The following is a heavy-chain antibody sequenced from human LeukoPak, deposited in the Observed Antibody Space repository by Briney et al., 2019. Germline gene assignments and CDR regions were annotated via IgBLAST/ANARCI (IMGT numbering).Heavy chain of an antibody. CDR1: GFTFDDCA. Sequence: GGSLRLSCSASGFTFDDCAMHWVRQAPRKGLPGVSGISWHSGTIGYADSVKGRFTISRDNAKNSLYLQMHSLRAEDTAFYFCAKDVTGTGAFDIWGQGTMLTVSS. CDR2: ISWHSGTI. D-gene: IGHD1-7*01. V-gene: IGHV3-9*01. CDR3: AKDVTGTGAFDI. J-gene: IGHJ3*02.